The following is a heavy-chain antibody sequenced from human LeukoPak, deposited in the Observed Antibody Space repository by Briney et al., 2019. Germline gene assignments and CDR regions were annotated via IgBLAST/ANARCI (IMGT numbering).Heavy chain of an antibody. V-gene: IGHV1-2*04. CDR1: GYTFTGYY. Sequence: ASVKVSCKASGYTFTGYYMHWVRQAPGQGLEWMGWINPNSGGTNYAQKFQGWVTMTRDTSISTAYMELSRLRSDDTAVYYCARGGITMIVVAADGMDVWGQGTTVTVSS. D-gene: IGHD3-22*01. J-gene: IGHJ6*02. CDR3: ARGGITMIVVAADGMDV. CDR2: INPNSGGT.